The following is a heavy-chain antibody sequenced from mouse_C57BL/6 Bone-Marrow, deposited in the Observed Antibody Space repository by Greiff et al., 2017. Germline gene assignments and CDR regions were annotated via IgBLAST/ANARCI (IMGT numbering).Heavy chain of an antibody. Sequence: QVQLQQSGPELVKPGASVKISCKASGYAFSSSWMNWVKQRPGKGLEWIGRIYPGDGDTNYNGKFKGKATLTADKSSSTAYMQLSSLTSEDSAVYFCARSGGIYYGIQYYFDYWGQGTTLTVSS. J-gene: IGHJ2*01. V-gene: IGHV1-82*01. CDR3: ARSGGIYYGIQYYFDY. CDR2: IYPGDGDT. D-gene: IGHD2-1*01. CDR1: GYAFSSSW.